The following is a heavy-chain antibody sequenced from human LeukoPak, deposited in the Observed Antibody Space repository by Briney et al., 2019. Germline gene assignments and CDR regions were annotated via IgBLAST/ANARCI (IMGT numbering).Heavy chain of an antibody. CDR3: SKVAPVTTVTTYLDY. J-gene: IGHJ4*02. V-gene: IGHV3-23*01. Sequence: TGGSLRLSCAASGFTFSSYAMSWVRQAPGKGLEWVSAISGSGGSTYYADSVKDRFTISRDNSKNTLFLQMNSLRAEDTAVYYCSKVAPVTTVTTYLDYWGQGAPVTVSS. CDR1: GFTFSSYA. D-gene: IGHD4-17*01. CDR2: ISGSGGST.